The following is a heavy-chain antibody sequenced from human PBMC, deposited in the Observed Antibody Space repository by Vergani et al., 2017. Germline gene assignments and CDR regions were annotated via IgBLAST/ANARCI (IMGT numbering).Heavy chain of an antibody. V-gene: IGHV4-59*01. J-gene: IGHJ2*01. Sequence: QVQLQESGPGVVKPSETLSVTCSVSDGSISDYYWSWIRQSPGKGLEWIGYIYYVGSTEYNPSLKSRVSISIDTSKSQVSLRLKSVTAADTALYYCARDRGRGRMSWYFDVWGRGTLVTVSS. D-gene: IGHD3-16*01. CDR1: DGSISDYY. CDR3: ARDRGRGRMSWYFDV. CDR2: IYYVGST.